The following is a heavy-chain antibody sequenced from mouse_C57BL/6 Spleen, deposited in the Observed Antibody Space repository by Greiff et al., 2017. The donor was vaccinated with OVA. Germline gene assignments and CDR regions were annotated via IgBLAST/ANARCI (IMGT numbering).Heavy chain of an antibody. CDR1: GYTFTSYW. V-gene: IGHV1-64*01. D-gene: IGHD2-10*02. CDR2: IHPTSGST. Sequence: VQLQQPGAELVKPGASVKLSCKASGYTFTSYWMHWVKQRPGQGLEWIGMIHPTSGSTNYNEKFKSKATLTVDKSSSTAYMQLSSLTSEDSAVYYCARRYDYYGMDYWGQGTSVTVSA. CDR3: ARRYDYYGMDY. J-gene: IGHJ4*01.